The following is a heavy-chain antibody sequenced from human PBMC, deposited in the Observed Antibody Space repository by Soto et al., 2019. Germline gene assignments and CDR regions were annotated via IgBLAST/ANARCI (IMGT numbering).Heavy chain of an antibody. CDR1: GXTVRSYS. CDR2: LSDSGGHT. J-gene: IGHJ6*02. D-gene: IGHD2-2*01. Sequence: GSMRPSSAGSGXTVRSYSMTWVRQAPGKGLEWVSTLSDSGGHTYYADSVKCLFTISRDNPNNTLYLQMNILRADHTALYYRAKDSQSVSVSAARVYGMDVWGQGTTGTVS. V-gene: IGHV3-23*01. CDR3: AKDSQSVSVSAARVYGMDV.